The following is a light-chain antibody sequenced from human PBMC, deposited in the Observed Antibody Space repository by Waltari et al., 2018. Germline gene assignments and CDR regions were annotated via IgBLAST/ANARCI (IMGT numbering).Light chain of an antibody. V-gene: IGKV1-39*01. CDR1: QTISTF. Sequence: DIQMTQSPSSLSASVGDGVTITCRSSQTISTFLNWYQHTPGKAPTLLIYGATILQSGVPSRFSGSGFGTDFTLTITNVQPEDFATYYCQQTYRTPPYTFGQGTKLEIK. J-gene: IGKJ2*01. CDR3: QQTYRTPPYT. CDR2: GAT.